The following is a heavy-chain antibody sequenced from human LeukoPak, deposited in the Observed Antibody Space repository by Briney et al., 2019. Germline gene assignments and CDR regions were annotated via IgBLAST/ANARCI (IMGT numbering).Heavy chain of an antibody. CDR3: ARRAYGYTAYYFDY. CDR2: IYYSGST. V-gene: IGHV4-39*01. Sequence: SETLSLTCTVSGGSISSSSYYWGWIRQPPGKGLEWIGSIYYSGSTYYNPSPKSRVTISVDTSKNQFSLKLSSVTAADTAVYYCARRAYGYTAYYFDYWGQGTLVTVSS. CDR1: GGSISSSSYY. J-gene: IGHJ4*02. D-gene: IGHD5-24*01.